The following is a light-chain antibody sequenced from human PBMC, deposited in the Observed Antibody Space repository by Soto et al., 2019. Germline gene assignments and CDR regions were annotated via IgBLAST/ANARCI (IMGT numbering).Light chain of an antibody. V-gene: IGKV1-5*01. CDR2: DAS. J-gene: IGKJ1*01. CDR1: QTIHSW. CDR3: QQYNSVPLT. Sequence: QMTQSPSTLSASVGDRVTITCRASQTIHSWLAWYQQRPGQAPKVLIYDASNLEVGVPSRFSGSGSGTEFTLTISSLQPDDFATYYCQQYNSVPLTFGHGTKVEIK.